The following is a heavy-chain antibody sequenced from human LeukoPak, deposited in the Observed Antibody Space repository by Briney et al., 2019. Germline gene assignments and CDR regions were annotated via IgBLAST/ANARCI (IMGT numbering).Heavy chain of an antibody. CDR3: ARLRDF. V-gene: IGHV1-2*02. J-gene: IGHJ4*02. D-gene: IGHD3-10*01. CDR1: GYTFTGYY. CDR2: INPNSGGA. Sequence: ASVKVSCKASGYTFTGYYIHWVRQAPGQGLEWMGWINPNSGGANYAQTFQGRVTMTGDTSISTAYMGLSRLRSDDTAVYYCARLRDFWGQGTLVTVSS.